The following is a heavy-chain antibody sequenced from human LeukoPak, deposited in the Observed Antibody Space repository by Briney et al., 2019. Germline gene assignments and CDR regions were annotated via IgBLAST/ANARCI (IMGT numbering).Heavy chain of an antibody. CDR3: ARTSYSSGWYFDY. J-gene: IGHJ4*02. V-gene: IGHV1-46*01. D-gene: IGHD6-19*01. Sequence: ASVKVSCKASRHTFTSYYMHWVRQAPGQGLEWMGIINPSGGNTNYAQKFQGRVAMTRDMSTSTVYMEVTSLRSEDTAVYYCARTSYSSGWYFDYWGQGTLVTVSS. CDR1: RHTFTSYY. CDR2: INPSGGNT.